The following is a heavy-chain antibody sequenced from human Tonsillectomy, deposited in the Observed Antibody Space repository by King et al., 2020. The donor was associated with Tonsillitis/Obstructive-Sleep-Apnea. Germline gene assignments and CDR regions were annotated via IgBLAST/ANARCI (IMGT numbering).Heavy chain of an antibody. CDR1: GFTFSDYW. CDR2: INSDGSRT. CDR3: AREARDFSTYSYSLDV. D-gene: IGHD3-3*01. J-gene: IGHJ6*03. Sequence: VQLVESGGGLVQPGGSLRLSCAASGFTFSDYWMHWVRQAPGKGLVWVSRINSDGSRTNYADSVKGRFTISRDNAKNTLYLQMNSLRAEDTAVYYCAREARDFSTYSYSLDVWGKGTPVTVSS. V-gene: IGHV3-74*01.